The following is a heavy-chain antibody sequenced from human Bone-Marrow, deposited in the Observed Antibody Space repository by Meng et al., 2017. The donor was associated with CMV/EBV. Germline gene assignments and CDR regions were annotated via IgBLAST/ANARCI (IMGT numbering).Heavy chain of an antibody. D-gene: IGHD1-1*01. J-gene: IGHJ4*02. Sequence: GESLKISCAASGFTFSSYSMNWVRQAPGKGLEWVSSISSSSSYIYYADSVKGRFTISRDNAKNSLYLQMNSLRAEDTAVYYCARLHRRMGNTNFDYWGQGTLVTVSS. CDR1: GFTFSSYS. V-gene: IGHV3-21*04. CDR2: ISSSSSYI. CDR3: ARLHRRMGNTNFDY.